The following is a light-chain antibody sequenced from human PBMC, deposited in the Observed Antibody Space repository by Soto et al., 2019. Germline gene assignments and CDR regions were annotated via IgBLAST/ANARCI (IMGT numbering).Light chain of an antibody. V-gene: IGKV3-15*01. Sequence: EIVMTQSTATLSVSPGERATLSCRASQNVRTNLAWYQQKPGQAPRLLVYGASTRATGIPARFSGSGSRTEFTLTISSLQSEDFAIYYCQQYNNWPPWTFGQGTKVEIK. CDR1: QNVRTN. CDR2: GAS. CDR3: QQYNNWPPWT. J-gene: IGKJ1*01.